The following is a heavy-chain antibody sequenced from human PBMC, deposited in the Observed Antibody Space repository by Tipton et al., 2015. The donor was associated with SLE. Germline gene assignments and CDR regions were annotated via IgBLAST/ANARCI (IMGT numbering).Heavy chain of an antibody. D-gene: IGHD2-2*01. CDR3: ARGEFHGSSTREV. CDR1: SGSISSHY. V-gene: IGHV4-59*11. Sequence: TLSLTCTVSSGSISSHYWSWIRQPPGKGLEWIGCIYYSGSTNYNPSLKSRVTISVDTSKNQFSLKLSSVTAADTAVYYCARGEFHGSSTREVWGQGTLVTVSS. J-gene: IGHJ4*02. CDR2: IYYSGST.